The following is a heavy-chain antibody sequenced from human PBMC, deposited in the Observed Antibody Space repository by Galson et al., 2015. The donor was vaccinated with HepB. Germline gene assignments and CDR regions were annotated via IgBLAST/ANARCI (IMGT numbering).Heavy chain of an antibody. CDR3: ARELPPNNWFNYYYYGMDV. Sequence: SVKVSCKASGGTFSSYAISWVRQAPGQGLEWMGGIIPIFGTANYAQKFQGRVTITADESTSTAYMELSSLRSEDTAVYYCARELPPNNWFNYYYYGMDVWGQGTTVTVSS. V-gene: IGHV1-69*13. J-gene: IGHJ6*02. D-gene: IGHD1-20*01. CDR1: GGTFSSYA. CDR2: IIPIFGTA.